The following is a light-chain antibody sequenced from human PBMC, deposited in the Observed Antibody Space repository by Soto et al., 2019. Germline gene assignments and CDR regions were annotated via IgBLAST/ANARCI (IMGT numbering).Light chain of an antibody. Sequence: IVLTQSPGTLSVSPGERVILSCRASQTLRNKLAWYQQKPGQAPRLLIYGGFTRATGIPARFSGSGSETEFALTINSLQSEGVAIYYGQKHNAWPLTFGPGTKLDLK. J-gene: IGKJ3*01. V-gene: IGKV3-15*01. CDR2: GGF. CDR1: QTLRNK. CDR3: QKHNAWPLT.